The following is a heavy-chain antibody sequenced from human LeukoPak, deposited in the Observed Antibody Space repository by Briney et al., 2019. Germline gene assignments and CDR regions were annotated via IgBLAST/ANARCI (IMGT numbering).Heavy chain of an antibody. CDR1: GGSISSSSYY. V-gene: IGHV4-39*07. J-gene: IGHJ4*02. CDR3: ARNIRGGYDFWSGSKPYYFDY. D-gene: IGHD3-3*01. CDR2: IYYSGST. Sequence: SETLSLTCTVSGGSISSSSYYWGWIRQPSGKGLEWIGSIYYSGSTYYNPSLKSRVTISVDMSKNQFSLKLSSVTAADTAVYYCARNIRGGYDFWSGSKPYYFDYWGQGTLVTVSS.